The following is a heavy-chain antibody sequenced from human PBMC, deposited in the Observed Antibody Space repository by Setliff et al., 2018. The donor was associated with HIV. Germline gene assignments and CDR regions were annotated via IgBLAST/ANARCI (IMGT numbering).Heavy chain of an antibody. CDR3: ARDGYSSSWYVISGSFDY. CDR2: VYYSGST. D-gene: IGHD6-13*01. CDR1: GGSISSSSYY. Sequence: SETLSLTCVVSGGSISSSSYYWGWIRQPPGKGLEWIGTVYYSGSTYYNPSLKSRVTISVDTSENQFSLKLSSVTAADTAVYYCARDGYSSSWYVISGSFDYWGQGILVTVS. V-gene: IGHV4-39*07. J-gene: IGHJ4*02.